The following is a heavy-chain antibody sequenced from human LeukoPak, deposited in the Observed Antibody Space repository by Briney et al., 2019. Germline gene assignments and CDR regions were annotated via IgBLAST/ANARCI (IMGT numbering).Heavy chain of an antibody. V-gene: IGHV1-69*13. CDR2: IIPIFGTA. Sequence: SVKVSCMASVDTFSSYAISWVRQAPGKGLEWMGGIIPIFGTANYAQKFQGRVTITADESTSTDYMKLSSLRSEDTGVYCGARSARGAMIWYYFDYWGQGTLVTVSS. J-gene: IGHJ4*02. CDR3: ARSARGAMIWYYFDY. CDR1: VDTFSSYA. D-gene: IGHD3-22*01.